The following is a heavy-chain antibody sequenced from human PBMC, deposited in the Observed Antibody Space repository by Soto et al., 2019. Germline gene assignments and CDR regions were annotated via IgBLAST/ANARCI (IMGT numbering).Heavy chain of an antibody. CDR3: ARXTRGSSSGRRYYYGMDV. CDR1: GFTFSSYA. J-gene: IGHJ6*02. CDR2: ISYDGSNK. V-gene: IGHV3-30-3*01. D-gene: IGHD6-6*01. Sequence: GGSLRLSCTASGFTFSSYAMHWVRQAPGKGLEWVAVISYDGSNKYYADSVKGRFTISRDNSKNTLYLQMNSLRAEDTAVYYCARXTRGSSSGRRYYYGMDVWGQGTTVTVSS.